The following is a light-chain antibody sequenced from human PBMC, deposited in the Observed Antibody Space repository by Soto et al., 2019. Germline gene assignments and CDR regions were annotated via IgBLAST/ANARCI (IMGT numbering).Light chain of an antibody. CDR3: QQYDNLPIFT. J-gene: IGKJ3*01. V-gene: IGKV1-33*01. CDR2: DAS. Sequence: EIQMTQSPSSLSASVGDRVTITCQASQDISNYLNWYQQKPGKAPKLLIYDASNLETGVPSRFSGSGSGTDFTFTISSLQPEDNATYYCQQYDNLPIFTFGPGTKVDIK. CDR1: QDISNY.